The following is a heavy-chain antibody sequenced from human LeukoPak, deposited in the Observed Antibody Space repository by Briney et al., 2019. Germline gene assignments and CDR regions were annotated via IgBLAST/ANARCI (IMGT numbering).Heavy chain of an antibody. CDR2: IKQGGSEK. CDR3: ARDQFYYYYGMDV. J-gene: IGHJ6*02. CDR1: GFTFSSYW. V-gene: IGHV3-7*01. Sequence: GGSLRLSCAASGFTFSSYWMSWVRQAPGKGLEWVANIKQGGSEKYYVDSVEGRFTISRDNAKNSLYLQMNSLRAEDTAVYYCARDQFYYYYGMDVWGQGTTVTVSS.